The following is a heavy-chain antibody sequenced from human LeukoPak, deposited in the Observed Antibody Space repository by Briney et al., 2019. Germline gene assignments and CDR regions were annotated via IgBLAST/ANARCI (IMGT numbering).Heavy chain of an antibody. Sequence: GASVKVSCKVSGYTLTELSIHWVRQAPGKGLEWMGGFDPEDGETIYAQKFQGRVTMTEDTSTDTAYMELSSLRSEDTAVYYCATGPPMVRGVIIGRFDYWGQGTLVTVSS. CDR1: GYTLTELS. J-gene: IGHJ4*02. V-gene: IGHV1-24*01. CDR3: ATGPPMVRGVIIGRFDY. D-gene: IGHD3-10*01. CDR2: FDPEDGET.